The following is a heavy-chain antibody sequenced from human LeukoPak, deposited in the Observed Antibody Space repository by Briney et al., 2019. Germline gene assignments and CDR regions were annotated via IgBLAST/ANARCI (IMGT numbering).Heavy chain of an antibody. CDR1: GGSISNGDYY. CDR3: ARSIAHTISEFDP. Sequence: NPSETLSLTCTVSGGSISNGDYYWGWIRQPPGQGLEWIGSIYHSGTTYNNPSLKSRVTISVDTSKNQFSLKLSSVTAADTSVYYCARSIAHTISEFDPWGQGTLVTVSS. D-gene: IGHD5-24*01. J-gene: IGHJ5*02. CDR2: IYHSGTT. V-gene: IGHV4-39*07.